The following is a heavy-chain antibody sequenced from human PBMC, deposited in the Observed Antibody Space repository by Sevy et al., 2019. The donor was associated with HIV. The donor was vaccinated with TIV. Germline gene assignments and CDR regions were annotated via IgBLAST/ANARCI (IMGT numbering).Heavy chain of an antibody. Sequence: GGSLRLSCAASGFTFSSYGMHWVRQAPGKGLEWVALIWFDGSNTYYADSVKGRFTISRDIAKNTRHLQMNSLRGEDTAVYYCARDLEFYDNGDYGPAFMLDYWGQGTLVTVSS. D-gene: IGHD4-17*01. CDR3: ARDLEFYDNGDYGPAFMLDY. V-gene: IGHV3-33*01. CDR2: IWFDGSNT. J-gene: IGHJ4*02. CDR1: GFTFSSYG.